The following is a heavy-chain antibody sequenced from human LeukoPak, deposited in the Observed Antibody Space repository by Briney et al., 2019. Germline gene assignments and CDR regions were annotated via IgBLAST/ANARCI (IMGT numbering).Heavy chain of an antibody. V-gene: IGHV1-24*01. Sequence: ASVKVSCKVSGYTLTELSMHLVRQAPGKGLEWMGGFYPEDGETIYAQKFQGRVTMTEDTSTDTAYMELSSLRSEDTAVYYCATQKTPRRSLNWYFDLWGRGTLVTVSS. J-gene: IGHJ2*01. D-gene: IGHD2-15*01. CDR3: ATQKTPRRSLNWYFDL. CDR1: GYTLTELS. CDR2: FYPEDGET.